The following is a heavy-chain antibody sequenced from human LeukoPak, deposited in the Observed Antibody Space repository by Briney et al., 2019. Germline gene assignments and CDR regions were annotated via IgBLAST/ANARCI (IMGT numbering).Heavy chain of an antibody. Sequence: SGGSLRLSCAASGFTFSSYWMSWVRQAPGKGLEWVANIKQDGSEKYYVDSVKGRFTISRDNAKNSLYLQMNSLRAEDTAVYYCARDSPPDYYYYYGMDVWGQGTTVTVSS. V-gene: IGHV3-7*01. J-gene: IGHJ6*02. CDR2: IKQDGSEK. CDR3: ARDSPPDYYYYYGMDV. CDR1: GFTFSSYW.